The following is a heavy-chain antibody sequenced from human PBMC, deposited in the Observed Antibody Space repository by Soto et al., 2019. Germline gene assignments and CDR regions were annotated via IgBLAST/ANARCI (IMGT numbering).Heavy chain of an antibody. CDR1: GFTFSSYG. V-gene: IGHV3-30*18. J-gene: IGHJ4*02. Sequence: GGSLRLSCAASGFTFSSYGMHWVRQAPGKGLEWVAVISYDGSNKYYADSVKGRFTISRDNSKNTLYLQMNSLRAEDTAVYYCAKDRKLRFLEWLSHRRKVVAATFYFDYWGQGTLVTVSS. CDR3: AKDRKLRFLEWLSHRRKVVAATFYFDY. CDR2: ISYDGSNK. D-gene: IGHD3-3*01.